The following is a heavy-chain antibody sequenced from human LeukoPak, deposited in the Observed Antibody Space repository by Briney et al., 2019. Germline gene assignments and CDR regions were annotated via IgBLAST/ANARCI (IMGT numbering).Heavy chain of an antibody. J-gene: IGHJ3*02. V-gene: IGHV3-23*01. CDR3: ASPSGYSSSWGAFDI. D-gene: IGHD6-13*01. CDR2: ISGSGGST. CDR1: GFTFSSYA. Sequence: GGSLRLSCAASGFTFSSYAMSWVRQAPGKGLEWVSAISGSGGSTYYADSVKGRFTISRDNSKNTLYLQMNSLRAEDTAVYYCASPSGYSSSWGAFDIWGQGTMVTVSS.